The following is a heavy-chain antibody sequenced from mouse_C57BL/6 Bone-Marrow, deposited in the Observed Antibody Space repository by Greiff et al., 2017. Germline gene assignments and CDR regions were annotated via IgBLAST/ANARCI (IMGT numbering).Heavy chain of an antibody. CDR3: ARRGVAGAMDY. CDR2: ISNLAYSI. Sequence: EVKLMESGGGLVQPGGSLKLSCAASGFTFSDYGMAWVRQAPRKGPEWVAFISNLAYSIYYADTVTGRFTISRENAKNTLYLEMSSLRSEDTAMYYCARRGVAGAMDYWGQGTSVTVSS. CDR1: GFTFSDYG. D-gene: IGHD1-1*02. V-gene: IGHV5-15*01. J-gene: IGHJ4*01.